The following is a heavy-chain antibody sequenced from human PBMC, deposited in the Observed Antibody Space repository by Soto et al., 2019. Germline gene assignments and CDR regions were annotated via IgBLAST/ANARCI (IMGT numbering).Heavy chain of an antibody. CDR3: GGGQATFDP. CDR1: GYTFTNYA. CDR2: INTANGDT. V-gene: IGHV1-3*04. J-gene: IGHJ5*02. Sequence: QIQLVQSGAEMKKPGASVKVSCKASGYTFTNYAIHWVRQAPGQRLEWMGRINTANGDTIYSQNFQGRVTITRDTSASTVYLELSSLRFEDTAVYYCGGGQATFDPWGQGSLVTVSS.